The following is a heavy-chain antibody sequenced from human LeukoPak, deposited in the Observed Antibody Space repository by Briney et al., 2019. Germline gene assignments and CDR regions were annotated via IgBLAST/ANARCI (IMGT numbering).Heavy chain of an antibody. CDR1: GFTVSSKY. J-gene: IGHJ6*02. D-gene: IGHD2-15*01. V-gene: IGHV3-53*01. CDR2: IYTSGNT. CDR3: ATPGGGGAGYSNYNLDV. Sequence: TGGSLRLPCAASGFTVSSKYVTWVRQAPGKGLECVSIIYTSGNTYYADSVKGRFTLSRDNSKNTLDLQMNSLRAEDTAVYYCATPGGGGAGYSNYNLDVWGQGTTVTVSS.